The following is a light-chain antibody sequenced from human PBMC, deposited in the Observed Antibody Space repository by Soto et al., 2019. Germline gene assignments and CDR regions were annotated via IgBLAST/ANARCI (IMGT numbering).Light chain of an antibody. CDR3: QQYNNWPPWT. CDR2: DAS. CDR1: QSVSTSN. J-gene: IGKJ1*01. V-gene: IGKV3D-20*01. Sequence: LPQSPAPPSYPPGERTPPSCAAQSVSTSNFAWYQQKNGQAPRLLVYDASSRATGSPDRFSGSGSGTDFTLTISRLEPEDFAVYYCQQYNNWPPWTFGQGTKVDIK.